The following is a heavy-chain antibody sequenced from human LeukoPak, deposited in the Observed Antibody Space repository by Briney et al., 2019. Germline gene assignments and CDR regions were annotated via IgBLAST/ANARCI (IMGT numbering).Heavy chain of an antibody. V-gene: IGHV3-23*01. J-gene: IGHJ3*02. Sequence: GGSLRLSCAASGFTFSSYAMSWVRQAPGKGLEWVSAISGSGGSTYYADSVKGRFTISRDNSENTLYLQMNSLRAEDTAVYYCAKGQSGSYYLGRAFDIWGQGTMVTVSS. CDR2: ISGSGGST. D-gene: IGHD1-26*01. CDR1: GFTFSSYA. CDR3: AKGQSGSYYLGRAFDI.